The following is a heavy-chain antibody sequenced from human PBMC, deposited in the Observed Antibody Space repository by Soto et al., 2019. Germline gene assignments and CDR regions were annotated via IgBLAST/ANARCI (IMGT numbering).Heavy chain of an antibody. V-gene: IGHV4-59*01. Sequence: PSETLSLTCTVSGGSISTYYWSWIRQPPGKGLEWIGYIYYSGSTSYNPSLKSRVTISVDTSKNQFSLKLRSVTAADTAVYYCASDRSSGWDQGYGMDVWGQGTAVTVSS. CDR2: IYYSGST. D-gene: IGHD6-19*01. CDR1: GGSISTYY. CDR3: ASDRSSGWDQGYGMDV. J-gene: IGHJ6*02.